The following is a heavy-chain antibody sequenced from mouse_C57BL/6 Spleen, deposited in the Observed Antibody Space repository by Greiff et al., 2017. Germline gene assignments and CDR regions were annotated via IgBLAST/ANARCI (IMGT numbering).Heavy chain of an antibody. CDR3: ARSEYGSSYEEAMDY. D-gene: IGHD1-1*01. J-gene: IGHJ4*01. CDR1: GFNIKDYY. CDR2: IDPEDGET. Sequence: QSGAELVKPGASVKLSCTASGFNIKDYYMHWVKQRTAQGLEWIGRIDPEDGETKYAPKFQGKATITADTSSNTAYLQLSSLTSEDTAVYYCARSEYGSSYEEAMDYWGQGTSVTVSS. V-gene: IGHV14-2*01.